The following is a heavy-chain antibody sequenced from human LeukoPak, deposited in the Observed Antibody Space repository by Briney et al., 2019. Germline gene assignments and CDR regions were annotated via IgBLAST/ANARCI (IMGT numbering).Heavy chain of an antibody. J-gene: IGHJ5*02. CDR3: ARDIDRLKDIVVVPAANWFDP. CDR1: GGSISSYY. CDR2: IYTSGST. Sequence: SETLSLTCTVSGGSISSYYWSWIRQPAGKGLEWIGRIYTSGSTNYNPSLKSRVTMSVDTSKNQFSLKLSSVTAADTAVYYCARDIDRLKDIVVVPAANWFDPWGQGTLVTVSS. D-gene: IGHD2-2*01. V-gene: IGHV4-4*07.